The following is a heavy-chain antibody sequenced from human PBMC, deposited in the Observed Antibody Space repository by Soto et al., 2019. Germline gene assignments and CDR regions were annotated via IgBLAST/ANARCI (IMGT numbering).Heavy chain of an antibody. D-gene: IGHD3-10*01. CDR3: ARGVTMVRGVILEAFEM. J-gene: IGHJ3*02. CDR1: GYTFTTYP. Sequence: QVQLVQSGAEVKKPGASVKVSCKTSGYTFTTYPMHWVRQAPGQRLEWMGWINAGNGNTKYSQKFQGRVTITGDTSASTGYMELSSLRSEDTAVYYCARGVTMVRGVILEAFEMWGQGTMVTVSS. V-gene: IGHV1-3*01. CDR2: INAGNGNT.